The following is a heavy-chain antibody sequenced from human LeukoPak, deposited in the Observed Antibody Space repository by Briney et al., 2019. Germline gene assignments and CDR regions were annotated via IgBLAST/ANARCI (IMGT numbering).Heavy chain of an antibody. D-gene: IGHD4-17*01. Sequence: SETLSLTCAVSGDSFSSHYWTWIRQSPGTGLEWIGYISHIGRTNYNPSLKSRVTISIDTSKNQFSLKLRSVTAADMAVYYCARDLVTVTKGFDIWGQGTMVSVSS. CDR1: GDSFSSHY. CDR3: ARDLVTVTKGFDI. V-gene: IGHV4-59*11. J-gene: IGHJ3*02. CDR2: ISHIGRT.